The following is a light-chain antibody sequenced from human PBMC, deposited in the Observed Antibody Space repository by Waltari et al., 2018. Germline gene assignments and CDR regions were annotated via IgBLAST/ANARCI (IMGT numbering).Light chain of an antibody. CDR3: QQYNRWPPIT. CDR2: DAS. J-gene: IGKJ5*01. CDR1: QSIATN. V-gene: IGKV3-15*01. Sequence: EVVMTQSPATLSVSPGERASLPCRASQSIATNLAWYQQKPGQPPRLLVYDASTRAPSIPARFKGSGSGTEFTLTISSLQSEDSAVYYCQQYNRWPPITFCQGTRLEI.